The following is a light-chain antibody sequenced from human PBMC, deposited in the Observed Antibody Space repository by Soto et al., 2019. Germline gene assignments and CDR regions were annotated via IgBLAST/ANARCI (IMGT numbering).Light chain of an antibody. CDR1: QSINTR. CDR2: QTS. V-gene: IGKV3-11*01. CDR3: HQRQSWPLT. Sequence: EIVLTQSPATLSSFPGDRVTLSCRASQSINTRLAWYQHRPGQAPRLLIYQTSLRAAGIPARFSASGSGTDFTLTISDVQPEDFALYYCHQRQSWPLTFGQGTKVDI. J-gene: IGKJ1*01.